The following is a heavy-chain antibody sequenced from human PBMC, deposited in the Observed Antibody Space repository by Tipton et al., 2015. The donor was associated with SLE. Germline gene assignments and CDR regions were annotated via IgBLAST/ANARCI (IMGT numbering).Heavy chain of an antibody. CDR3: ARESSYSSSAFDI. Sequence: TLSLTCTVSGGSIRSHHWAWIRQPPGKGLGWIGCVYYSGNTNYNPPLKSRVTMSVETPKNQFSLKLSSVTAADTAVYYCARESSYSSSAFDIWGQGTVVTVSS. D-gene: IGHD6-13*01. J-gene: IGHJ3*02. V-gene: IGHV4-59*11. CDR1: GGSIRSHH. CDR2: VYYSGNT.